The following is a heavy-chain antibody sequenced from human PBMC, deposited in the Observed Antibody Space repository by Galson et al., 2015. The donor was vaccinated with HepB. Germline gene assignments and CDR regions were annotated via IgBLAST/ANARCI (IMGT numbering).Heavy chain of an antibody. CDR1: GYTFTSYY. J-gene: IGHJ5*02. Sequence: SVKVSCKASGYTFTSYYMHWVRQAPGQGLEWMGIINPSGGSTSYAQKFQGRVTMTRDTSTSTVYMELSSLRSEDTAVYYCARDRRRSSLTPAKYNWFDPWGQGTLVTVSS. V-gene: IGHV1-46*01. D-gene: IGHD6-13*01. CDR3: ARDRRRSSLTPAKYNWFDP. CDR2: INPSGGST.